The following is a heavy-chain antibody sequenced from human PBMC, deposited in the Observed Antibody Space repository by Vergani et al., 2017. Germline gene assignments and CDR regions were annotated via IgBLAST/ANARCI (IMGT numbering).Heavy chain of an antibody. D-gene: IGHD5-12*01. V-gene: IGHV3-23*01. CDR2: ISGSSATP. CDR1: GFTFSSYA. CDR3: TKGSRGYTGYFFDY. Sequence: EVQLLESGGGLAQPGGSLRLSCAASGFTFSSYAMSWVRQAPGKGLEWVSAISGSSATPYYADSVKGRFIISRDNSKNTLHLQMNSLRADDTAVYYCTKGSRGYTGYFFDYWGQGTLATVSS. J-gene: IGHJ4*02.